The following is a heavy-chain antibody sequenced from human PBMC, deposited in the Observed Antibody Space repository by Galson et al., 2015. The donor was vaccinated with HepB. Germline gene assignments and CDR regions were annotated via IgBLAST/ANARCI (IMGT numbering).Heavy chain of an antibody. CDR1: GYTFTSYD. CDR2: MNPNSGNT. V-gene: IGHV1-8*01. J-gene: IGHJ6*02. CDR3: ARTGSGRYHRYYYYGMDV. Sequence: SVKVSCKASGYTFTSYDINWVRQTTGQGLEWMGWMNPNSGNTGYAQKFQGRITMTRNTSISTAYMELSSLRSEDTAVYYCARTGSGRYHRYYYYGMDVWGQGTTVTASS. D-gene: IGHD3-10*01.